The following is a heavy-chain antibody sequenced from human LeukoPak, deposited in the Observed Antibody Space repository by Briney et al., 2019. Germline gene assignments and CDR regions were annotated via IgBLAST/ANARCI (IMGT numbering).Heavy chain of an antibody. Sequence: GGSLRLSCAASGFTFSSYAMTWVRQAPGKGLEWVSGISGSGGSTYYADSVKGRFTISRDNSKNTLYLQINSLRAEDTAVYYCATYSSGWSLGGYWGQGTLVTVSS. CDR1: GFTFSSYA. J-gene: IGHJ4*02. D-gene: IGHD6-19*01. CDR3: ATYSSGWSLGGY. CDR2: ISGSGGST. V-gene: IGHV3-23*01.